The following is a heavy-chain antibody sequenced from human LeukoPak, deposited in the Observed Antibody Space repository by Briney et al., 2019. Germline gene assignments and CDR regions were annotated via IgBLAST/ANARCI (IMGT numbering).Heavy chain of an antibody. V-gene: IGHV3-23*01. J-gene: IGHJ4*02. D-gene: IGHD5-12*01. CDR2: ISGSGGST. Sequence: PGGSLRLSCAASGFTFSSYAMSWVRQAPGKGLEWVSAISGSGGSTYYADSVKGRFTISRDNPKNTLYLQVNSLRTEDTAVYYCAKDRSRYSGYDPRSYYFDYWGQGTLVSVSS. CDR1: GFTFSSYA. CDR3: AKDRSRYSGYDPRSYYFDY.